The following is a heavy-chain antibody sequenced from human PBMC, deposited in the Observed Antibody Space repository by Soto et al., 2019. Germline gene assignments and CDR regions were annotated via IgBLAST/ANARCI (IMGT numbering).Heavy chain of an antibody. J-gene: IGHJ4*02. V-gene: IGHV1-46*01. Sequence: ASVKVSCKASGYTFTSYYMHWVRQAPGQGLEWMGIINPSGCSSSYAQKFQGRVTMTRDTSTSTVYMELSSLRSEDTAVYYCASENYYDSSGYSHYFDYWGQGTLVTVSS. CDR1: GYTFTSYY. CDR2: INPSGCSS. D-gene: IGHD3-22*01. CDR3: ASENYYDSSGYSHYFDY.